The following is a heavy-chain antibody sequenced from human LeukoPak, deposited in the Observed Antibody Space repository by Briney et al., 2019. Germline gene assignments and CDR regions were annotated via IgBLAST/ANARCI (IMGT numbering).Heavy chain of an antibody. D-gene: IGHD4-17*01. CDR1: GFSLSTSGMC. V-gene: IGHV2-70*11. Sequence: SGPALVKPTQTLTLTCTFSGFSLSTSGMCVSWIRQPPGKALEWLARIDWDDDKCYSTSLKTRLTISKDTSKNQVVLTMTNMDPVDTATYYCARIKTVTNYYYYYMDVWGKGTTVTVSS. CDR3: ARIKTVTNYYYYYMDV. CDR2: IDWDDDK. J-gene: IGHJ6*03.